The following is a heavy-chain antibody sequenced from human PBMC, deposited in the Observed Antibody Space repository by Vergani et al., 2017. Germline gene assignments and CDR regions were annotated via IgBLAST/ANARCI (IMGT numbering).Heavy chain of an antibody. CDR1: GGTFSSYA. Sequence: QVQLVQSGAEVKKPGSSVKVSCKASGGTFSSYAISWVRQAPGQGLEWMGWINPNSGGTNYAQKFQGRVTMTTDTSTSTAYMELRSLRSDDTAVYYCARGDPLTGDLGYWGQGTLVTVSS. D-gene: IGHD7-27*01. V-gene: IGHV1-18*01. CDR2: INPNSGGT. J-gene: IGHJ4*02. CDR3: ARGDPLTGDLGY.